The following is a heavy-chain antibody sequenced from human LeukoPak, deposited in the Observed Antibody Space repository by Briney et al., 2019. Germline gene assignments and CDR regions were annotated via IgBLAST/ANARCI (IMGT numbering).Heavy chain of an antibody. V-gene: IGHV3-7*03. Sequence: GGSLRLSCAASGFTFSSYWMSWVRQAPGKGLEWVANIKQDGREKYYVDSVKGRFTISRDNAKNSLYLQMNSLRAEDTAVYYCSRDQGEVVVVAANNRHYTYYYYGMDVWGQGTTVTVSS. J-gene: IGHJ6*02. CDR2: IKQDGREK. CDR3: SRDQGEVVVVAANNRHYTYYYYGMDV. CDR1: GFTFSSYW. D-gene: IGHD2-15*01.